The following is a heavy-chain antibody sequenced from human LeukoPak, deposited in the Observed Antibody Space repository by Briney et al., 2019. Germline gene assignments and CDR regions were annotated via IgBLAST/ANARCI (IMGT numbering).Heavy chain of an antibody. J-gene: IGHJ3*02. CDR1: GFTFGDYS. CDR2: IRSKAYGGTT. V-gene: IGHV3-49*03. Sequence: GGSLRLSCTASGFTFGDYSMSWFRRAPGKGLEWVGFIRSKAYGGTTEYAASVKGRFTISGDDSRGIAYLQMNSLETEDTAVYYCTSNPGYSYGSLDAFDIWGQGTMVTVSS. D-gene: IGHD5-18*01. CDR3: TSNPGYSYGSLDAFDI.